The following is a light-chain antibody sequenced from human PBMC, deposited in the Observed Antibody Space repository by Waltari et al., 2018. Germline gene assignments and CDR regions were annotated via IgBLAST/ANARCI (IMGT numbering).Light chain of an antibody. V-gene: IGKV1-5*01. J-gene: IGKJ4*01. CDR2: HAS. CDR3: QQYSSYSLT. Sequence: DVQMTQSPSTLSASAGDGVTITCRASQSISTRLAWYQQKPGKAPKLLIYHASSLESGVPSRFSGSGSGTEFTLTISSLQPDDFATYYCQQYSSYSLTFGGGTKVEIK. CDR1: QSISTR.